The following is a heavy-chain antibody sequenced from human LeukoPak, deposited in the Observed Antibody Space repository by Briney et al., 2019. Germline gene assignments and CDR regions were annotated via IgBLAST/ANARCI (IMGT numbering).Heavy chain of an antibody. V-gene: IGHV3-7*01. CDR2: IKQDGSEK. J-gene: IGHJ4*02. CDR1: GFTFSSHW. D-gene: IGHD6-13*01. CDR3: ARSQGIAAATYPIDS. Sequence: GGSLRLSCEASGFTFSSHWMSWVRQAPGKGLEWVANIKQDGSEKYYVDSVKGRFTISRDNAKNSLYLQMNSLRAEDTAVYYCARSQGIAAATYPIDSWGQGTLVTVSS.